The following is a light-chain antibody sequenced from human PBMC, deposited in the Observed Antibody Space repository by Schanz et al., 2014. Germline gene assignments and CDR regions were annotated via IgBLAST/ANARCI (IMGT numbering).Light chain of an antibody. CDR2: GAS. V-gene: IGKV3-20*01. J-gene: IGKJ2*01. CDR1: QSVSST. Sequence: EIVLTQSPATLSLSPGERATLSCRASQSVSSTLAWYQQKRGQGPRLLIYGASSRATGIPDRFSGSGSGTDFTLTISRLEPEDFAVYYCQQYGSSPPYTFGQGTKLEIK. CDR3: QQYGSSPPYT.